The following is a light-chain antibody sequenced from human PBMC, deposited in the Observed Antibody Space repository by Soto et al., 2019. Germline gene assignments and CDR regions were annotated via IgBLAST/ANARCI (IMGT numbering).Light chain of an antibody. CDR1: QNINTY. CDR2: GAS. Sequence: DIQMTQSPSSLSASVGDRVTITCQTSQNINTYLNWYQQKPGKAPKLLIYGASSLQSGVPLRFSGSGSGTDFTLTISGLEPEDSATYYCQESYSFLWGTCGQGTKVEIK. J-gene: IGKJ1*01. V-gene: IGKV1-39*01. CDR3: QESYSFLWGT.